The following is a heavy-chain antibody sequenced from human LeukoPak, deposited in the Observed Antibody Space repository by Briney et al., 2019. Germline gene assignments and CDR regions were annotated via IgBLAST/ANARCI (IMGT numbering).Heavy chain of an antibody. D-gene: IGHD3-10*01. J-gene: IGHJ4*02. CDR3: ARVPRGEWATPTTDY. V-gene: IGHV3-48*01. CDR1: GLTVSGNF. Sequence: GGSLRLSCAASGLTVSGNFMNWIRQAPGKGLEWVSFLSSTSGAIYYADSVKGRFTISRDNAKNSLYLQMNSLRPEDTAVYYCARVPRGEWATPTTDYWGQGTLVTVSS. CDR2: LSSTSGAI.